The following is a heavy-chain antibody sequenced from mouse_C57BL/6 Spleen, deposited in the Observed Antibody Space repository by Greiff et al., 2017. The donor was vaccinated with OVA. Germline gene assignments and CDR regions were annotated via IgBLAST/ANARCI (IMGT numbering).Heavy chain of an antibody. J-gene: IGHJ2*01. Sequence: EVKVEESGGGLVQPGGSMKLSCAASGFTFSDAWMDWVRQSPEKGLEWVADIRNKANNHATYYAESVKGRFTISRDDSKSSVYLQMNSLRAEDTGMYYCASLDYWGQGTTLTVSS. V-gene: IGHV6-6*01. CDR2: IRNKANNHAT. CDR1: GFTFSDAW. CDR3: ASLDY.